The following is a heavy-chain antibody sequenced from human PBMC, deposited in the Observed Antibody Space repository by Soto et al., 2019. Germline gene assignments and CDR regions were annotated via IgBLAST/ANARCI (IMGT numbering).Heavy chain of an antibody. J-gene: IGHJ4*02. CDR3: TGLPLLGATVTSSDY. Sequence: GGSLRLSCAASGFTFSGSAMHWVRQASGKGLEWVGRIRSKANSYATAYAASVKGRFTISRDDSKNTAYLQMNSLKTEDTAVYYCTGLPLLGATVTSSDYWGQGTLVTVSS. CDR1: GFTFSGSA. V-gene: IGHV3-73*01. CDR2: IRSKANSYAT. D-gene: IGHD4-4*01.